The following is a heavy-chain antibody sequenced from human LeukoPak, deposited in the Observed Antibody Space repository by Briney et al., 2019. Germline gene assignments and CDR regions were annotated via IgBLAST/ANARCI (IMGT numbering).Heavy chain of an antibody. CDR1: GFTFSSYS. D-gene: IGHD4-17*01. V-gene: IGHV3-21*01. Sequence: GGSLRLSCAASGFTFSSYSMNWVRQAPGKGLEWVSSISSSSSYIYYADSVKGRFTISRDNAKNSLYLQMNSLRAEDTAVYYCASAVGDYGDYWGQGTLVTVSS. CDR2: ISSSSSYI. CDR3: ASAVGDYGDY. J-gene: IGHJ4*02.